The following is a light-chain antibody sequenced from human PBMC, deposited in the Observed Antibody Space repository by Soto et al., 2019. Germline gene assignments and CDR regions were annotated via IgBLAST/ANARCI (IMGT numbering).Light chain of an antibody. CDR1: SSDVGGYNY. Sequence: QSALTQPRSVSGSPGQSVTISCTGTSSDVGGYNYVSWYQQNPGKAPKLMIYDVSKRPSGVPDRFSGSKSDNTASLTISGLLAEDEADYYCCSYAGTYTFVVFGRGTKLIVL. J-gene: IGLJ2*01. CDR2: DVS. CDR3: CSYAGTYTFVV. V-gene: IGLV2-11*01.